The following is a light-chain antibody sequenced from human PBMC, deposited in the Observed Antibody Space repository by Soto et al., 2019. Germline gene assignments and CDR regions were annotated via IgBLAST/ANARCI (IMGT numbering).Light chain of an antibody. CDR2: DAS. Sequence: EIVLTQSTATLSLSPGERATLSCRASQSVSSYLAWYQQKPGQAPRLLIYDASNRATGIPARFSGSGSGTDFTLTISSLEPEDFAVYYCQQRSNWPPLITFGQGTRLEIK. CDR1: QSVSSY. V-gene: IGKV3-11*01. CDR3: QQRSNWPPLIT. J-gene: IGKJ5*01.